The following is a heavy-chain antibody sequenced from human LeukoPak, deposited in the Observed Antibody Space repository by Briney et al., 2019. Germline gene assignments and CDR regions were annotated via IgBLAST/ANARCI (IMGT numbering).Heavy chain of an antibody. CDR2: INWNGGST. V-gene: IGHV3-20*04. CDR3: AVAYYDILADAFDI. Sequence: PGGSLRLSCAASGFTFDDYGMSWVRQAPGKGLEWVSGINWNGGSTGYADSVKGRFTISRDNAKNSLYLQMNSLRAEDTAVYYCAVAYYDILADAFDIWGQGTMVTVSS. CDR1: GFTFDDYG. J-gene: IGHJ3*02. D-gene: IGHD3-9*01.